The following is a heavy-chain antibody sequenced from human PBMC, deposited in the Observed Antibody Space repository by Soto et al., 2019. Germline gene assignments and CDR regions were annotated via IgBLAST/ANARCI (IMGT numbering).Heavy chain of an antibody. CDR3: ARGGYSYGFDAFDI. J-gene: IGHJ3*02. CDR2: IIPIFGTA. V-gene: IGHV1-69*01. D-gene: IGHD5-18*01. CDR1: GGTFSSYA. Sequence: QVQLVQSGAEVKKPGSSVKVSCKVSGGTFSSYAISWVRQAPGQGLEWMGGIIPIFGTANYAQKFQGRVTITADESTSTAYMELSSLRSEDTAVYYCARGGYSYGFDAFDIWGQGTMVTVSS.